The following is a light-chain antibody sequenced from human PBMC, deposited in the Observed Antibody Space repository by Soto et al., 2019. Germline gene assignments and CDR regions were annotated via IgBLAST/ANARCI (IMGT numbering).Light chain of an antibody. V-gene: IGKV1-39*01. J-gene: IGKJ1*01. Sequence: DIQMTQSPSSLSASVGDRVTITCRASRNIDYYLSWYQQKPGKAPKLLIYSASTLQSGVPSRFSGSGSGAHFTLTIRSLQPGDFATYYCQQSYSSLRTFGQGTKVEIK. CDR2: SAS. CDR1: RNIDYY. CDR3: QQSYSSLRT.